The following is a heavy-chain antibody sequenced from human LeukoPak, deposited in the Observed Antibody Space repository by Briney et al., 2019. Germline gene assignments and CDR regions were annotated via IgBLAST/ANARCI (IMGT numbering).Heavy chain of an antibody. V-gene: IGHV3-13*01. J-gene: IGHJ4*02. CDR1: GFTFSSYD. CDR2: IGTAGDT. D-gene: IGHD6-19*01. CDR3: ARGSGLYSSGWYLAPSDY. Sequence: GGSLRLSCAASGFTFSSYDMHWVRQPTGKGLEWVSAIGTAGDTYYPGSVKGRFTISRENDKNSLYLQMNSLRAGDTAVYYCARGSGLYSSGWYLAPSDYWGQGTLVTVSS.